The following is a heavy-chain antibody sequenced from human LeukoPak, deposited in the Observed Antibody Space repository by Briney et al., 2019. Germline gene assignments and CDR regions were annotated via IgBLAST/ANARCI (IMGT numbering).Heavy chain of an antibody. J-gene: IGHJ4*02. CDR3: ARLRKVGAIRRGFDY. V-gene: IGHV4-34*01. D-gene: IGHD1-26*01. Sequence: SETLSLTCAVYGGSFSGYYWSWIRQPPGKGLEWIGEINHSGSTNYNPSLKSRVTISVDTSKNQFPLKLSSVTAADTAVYYCARLRKVGAIRRGFDYWGQGTLVTVSS. CDR1: GGSFSGYY. CDR2: INHSGST.